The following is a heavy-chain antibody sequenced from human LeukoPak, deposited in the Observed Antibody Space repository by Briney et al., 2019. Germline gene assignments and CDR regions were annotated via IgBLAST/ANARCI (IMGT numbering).Heavy chain of an antibody. V-gene: IGHV3-9*01. D-gene: IGHD3-9*01. CDR1: GFSLEDYA. CDR2: ISWDSGNQ. CDR3: VKDMGFDLLKDAFHV. Sequence: GGSLRLSCVGSGFSLEDYAMHWVRQVPGKGLEWVSSISWDSGNQAYTDSVKGRFTISRDNGKNSLYLQMNSLRPEDTAFYYCVKDMGFDLLKDAFHVWGQGTLVTASS. J-gene: IGHJ3*01.